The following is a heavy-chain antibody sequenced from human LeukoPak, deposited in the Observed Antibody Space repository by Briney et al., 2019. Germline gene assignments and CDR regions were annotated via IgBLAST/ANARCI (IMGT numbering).Heavy chain of an antibody. Sequence: SETLPLTCTVSGGSISSSGYYWGWIRQPPGKGLEWIGSMYYSGSTYYNSSLKGRDTISVDTSKKQFSLKLSSVTAADTAVYYCARHRYYYDSSGSYYFDHWGQGTLVTVSS. J-gene: IGHJ4*02. CDR2: MYYSGST. CDR1: GGSISSSGYY. D-gene: IGHD3-22*01. CDR3: ARHRYYYDSSGSYYFDH. V-gene: IGHV4-39*01.